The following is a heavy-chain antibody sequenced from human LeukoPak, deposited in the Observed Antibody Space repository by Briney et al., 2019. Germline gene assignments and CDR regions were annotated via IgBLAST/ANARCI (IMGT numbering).Heavy chain of an antibody. Sequence: RASVKVSCKASGYTFTRYGITWVRQAPGQGLEWMGWISTYNGKTNYAQKVQDRVTMTTGTSTSTVYMELRSLRSDDTALYFCARDFSNFSYGTWFDPWGQGTLVTVSS. J-gene: IGHJ5*02. CDR2: ISTYNGKT. CDR3: ARDFSNFSYGTWFDP. V-gene: IGHV1-18*01. CDR1: GYTFTRYG. D-gene: IGHD1-1*01.